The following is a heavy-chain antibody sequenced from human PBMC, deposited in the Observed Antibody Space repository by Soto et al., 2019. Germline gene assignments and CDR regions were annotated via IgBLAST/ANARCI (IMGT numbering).Heavy chain of an antibody. CDR2: IYWDDDK. D-gene: IGHD6-19*01. J-gene: IGHJ4*02. CDR1: GFSLSTSGVD. V-gene: IGHV2-5*02. Sequence: QITLKESGPTRVKPTQTLAQTCTLSGFSLSTSGVDVGWIRQPPGKALEWLALIYWDDDKRYSPSLKSRLTITKDTSKNQVVLTMTNMDPVDTATYYCAHRQGGYSSGWYDYWGQGTLVTVSS. CDR3: AHRQGGYSSGWYDY.